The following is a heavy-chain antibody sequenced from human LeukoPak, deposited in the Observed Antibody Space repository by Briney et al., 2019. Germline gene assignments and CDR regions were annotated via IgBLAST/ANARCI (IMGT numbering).Heavy chain of an antibody. CDR3: AGFYISPNYDC. CDR1: GGSISSSSYY. Sequence: SETLSLTCTVDGGSISSSSYYWGWIRQPPGKGMELIGRIYYSASTYYNSSLKSRVTISVDTSKNHFSLKLSSVTAADTAVYYCAGFYISPNYDCGGQGTLVTASA. CDR2: IYYSAST. J-gene: IGHJ4*02. V-gene: IGHV4-39*02. D-gene: IGHD3-3*01.